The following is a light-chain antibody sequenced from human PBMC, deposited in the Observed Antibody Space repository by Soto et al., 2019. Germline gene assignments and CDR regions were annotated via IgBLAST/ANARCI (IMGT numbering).Light chain of an antibody. CDR1: SNDFGTYYF. CDR2: DGT. CDR3: CSYATYNMI. V-gene: IGLV2-23*01. Sequence: QSALTQPASVSGSPGQSITISCTRTSNDFGTYYFVSWYQQHPDKAPKLIIYDGTERPSGVSNRFTGCKSGNTASLTISGLQAEDEAHYYCCSYATYNMILGGGTKLTV. J-gene: IGLJ2*01.